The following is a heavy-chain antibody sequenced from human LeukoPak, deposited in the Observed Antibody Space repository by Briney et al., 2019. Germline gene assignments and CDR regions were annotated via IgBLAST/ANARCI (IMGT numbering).Heavy chain of an antibody. CDR2: ISGGSTST. Sequence: PGGSLRLSCAASGFTFNKYYMSWIRQAPGKGLEWISYISGGSTSTNYAVSVRGRFTISRDNAKNSLYLQMNSLRDEDTAVYYCARDGTMDGPDFDYWGQGILVTVSS. CDR3: ARDGTMDGPDFDY. D-gene: IGHD3-10*01. V-gene: IGHV3-11*06. J-gene: IGHJ4*02. CDR1: GFTFNKYY.